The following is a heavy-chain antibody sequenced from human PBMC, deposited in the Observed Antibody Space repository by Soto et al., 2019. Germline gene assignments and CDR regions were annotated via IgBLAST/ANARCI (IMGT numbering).Heavy chain of an antibody. CDR1: GGAFSSYA. Sequence: QVQLVQSGAEVKKPGSSVKVSCKVSGGAFSSYAISWVRQAPGQGLEWMGGIIPIFGTANYAQKFQGRVTITADESTSTAYMGLSSLRSEDTAVYYCARDNVGDGIAARFLDPWGQGTLVTVSS. J-gene: IGHJ5*02. CDR2: IIPIFGTA. V-gene: IGHV1-69*12. CDR3: ARDNVGDGIAARFLDP. D-gene: IGHD6-25*01.